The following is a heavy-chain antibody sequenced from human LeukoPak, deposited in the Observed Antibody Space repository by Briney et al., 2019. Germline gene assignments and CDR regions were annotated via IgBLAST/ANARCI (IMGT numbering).Heavy chain of an antibody. V-gene: IGHV4-34*01. J-gene: IGHJ6*03. CDR3: TRVYYDGWYYYYYMDV. CDR2: INHSGST. D-gene: IGHD3-3*01. Sequence: PSETLSLTSAVHGGSFSGYYWSWIRQPPGKGLEWIGEINHSGSTNYNPSLKSRVTTSVETSKNQLSLMRSCMTAAHTALHYCTRVYYDGWYYYYYMDVWGKGTTVTVSS. CDR1: GGSFSGYY.